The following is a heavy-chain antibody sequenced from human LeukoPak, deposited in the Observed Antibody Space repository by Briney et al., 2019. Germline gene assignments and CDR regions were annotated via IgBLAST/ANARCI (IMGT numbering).Heavy chain of an antibody. D-gene: IGHD3-3*01. Sequence: GGSLRLSCAASGFTFGSYAMSWVRQAPGKGLEWVSAISGSGGSTYYADSVKGRFTISRDNSKNTLYLQMNSLRAEDTAVYYCAKALEYYDFWSGYLTNTDYYYGMDVWGQGTTVTVSS. J-gene: IGHJ6*02. CDR1: GFTFGSYA. V-gene: IGHV3-23*01. CDR2: ISGSGGST. CDR3: AKALEYYDFWSGYLTNTDYYYGMDV.